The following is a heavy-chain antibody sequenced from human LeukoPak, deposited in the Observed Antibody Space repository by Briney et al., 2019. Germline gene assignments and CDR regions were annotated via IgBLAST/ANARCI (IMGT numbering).Heavy chain of an antibody. J-gene: IGHJ5*02. Sequence: PGGSLRLSCAASGFTFSSYEMNWVRQAPGKGLEWVSYISSSGSTIYYADSVKGRSTISRDNAKNSLYLQMNSLRAEDTAVYYCARGFGGYDPDNWFDPWGQGTLVTVSS. CDR1: GFTFSSYE. CDR3: ARGFGGYDPDNWFDP. CDR2: ISSSGSTI. D-gene: IGHD5-12*01. V-gene: IGHV3-48*03.